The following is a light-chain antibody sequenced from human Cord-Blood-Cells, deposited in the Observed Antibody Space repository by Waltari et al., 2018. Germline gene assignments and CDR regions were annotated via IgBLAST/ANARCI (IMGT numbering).Light chain of an antibody. Sequence: DIQMTPSPSSLSTSVADRVNITCRASQGISNYLARYQQKPGKVPKLLIYAASTLQSGVPSRFSGSGSGTDFTLTISSLQPEDVATYYCQKYNSALWTFGQGTKVEIK. CDR1: QGISNY. CDR3: QKYNSALWT. CDR2: AAS. V-gene: IGKV1-27*01. J-gene: IGKJ1*01.